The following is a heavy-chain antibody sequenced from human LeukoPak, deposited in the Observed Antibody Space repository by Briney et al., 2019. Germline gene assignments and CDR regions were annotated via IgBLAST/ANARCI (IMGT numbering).Heavy chain of an antibody. CDR3: ATGGQQQLLPPGC. V-gene: IGHV4-59*01. CDR1: GGSISSYY. D-gene: IGHD6-13*01. Sequence: SETLSLTCTVSGGSISSYYWSWIRQPPGKGLEWIGYISYSGSTNYNPSLKSRLSISVDTSKNQFSLKLSSVTVAGTAVYYCATGGQQQLLPPGCWGQGTLVTVSS. CDR2: ISYSGST. J-gene: IGHJ4*02.